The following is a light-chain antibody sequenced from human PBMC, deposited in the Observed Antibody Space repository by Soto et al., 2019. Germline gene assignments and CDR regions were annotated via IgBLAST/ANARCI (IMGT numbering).Light chain of an antibody. V-gene: IGLV2-14*01. J-gene: IGLJ1*01. CDR1: SSDVGGYNY. Sequence: QSALTQPASVSGSDGQSITISCTGTSSDVGGYNYVSWYQQRPGKAPKLMIFEVSNRPSGVSNRFSGSKSDNTASLTISGLQGDDEAYYYCSSYTGNTPFFVFGTGTKVTVL. CDR2: EVS. CDR3: SSYTGNTPFFV.